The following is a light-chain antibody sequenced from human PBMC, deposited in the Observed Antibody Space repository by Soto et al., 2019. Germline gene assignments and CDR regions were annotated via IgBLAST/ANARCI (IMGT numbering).Light chain of an antibody. V-gene: IGKV3-15*01. J-gene: IGKJ5*01. CDR3: QQYNNWPPIT. CDR1: QSVSSN. Sequence: IVMNQSPVTLSVSPGERATLSCRASQSVSSNLAWYQQKPGQAPRLLIYGASTRATGIPARFSGSGSGTEFTLTISSLQSEDVAVYYCQQYNNWPPITFGQGTRLEIK. CDR2: GAS.